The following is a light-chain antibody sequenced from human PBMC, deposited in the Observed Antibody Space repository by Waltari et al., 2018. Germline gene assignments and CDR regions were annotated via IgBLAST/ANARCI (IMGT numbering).Light chain of an antibody. CDR2: DAS. J-gene: IGKJ2*02. CDR1: QGVSRH. V-gene: IGKV3-11*01. Sequence: EIVLTQSPATLSLSPGERATLSCRASQGVSRHLAWYQQKPGQAPRLLIYDASSRATGIPARFGGRGSGTDFTITISSLEPEDFAVYYCQQRYNFGTFGQGTKLEIK. CDR3: QQRYNFGT.